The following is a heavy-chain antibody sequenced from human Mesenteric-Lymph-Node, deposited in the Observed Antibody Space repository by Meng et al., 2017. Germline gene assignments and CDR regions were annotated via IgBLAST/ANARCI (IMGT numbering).Heavy chain of an antibody. V-gene: IGHV3-23*01. D-gene: IGHD3-10*01. J-gene: IGHJ4*02. CDR1: GFTFSSYA. Sequence: GGSLRLSCAASGFTFSSYAMSWVRQAPGKGLEWVSAISGSGGSTYYADSVKGRFTISRDNSKNTLYLQMNSLRAEDTAVYYCARAMVRGVIGFDYWGQGTLVTVSS. CDR3: ARAMVRGVIGFDY. CDR2: ISGSGGST.